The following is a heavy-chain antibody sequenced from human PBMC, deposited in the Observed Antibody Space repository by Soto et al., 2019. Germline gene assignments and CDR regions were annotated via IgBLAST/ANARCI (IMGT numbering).Heavy chain of an antibody. D-gene: IGHD1-7*01. CDR2: IYRTGST. V-gene: IGHV4-4*02. Sequence: SETLSLTCAVSGGSFTSNNWWTWVRQPPGQGLEWIGEIYRTGSTNYNPSLKGRVTISLDKSENQFSLKVTSLTAADTAVYYCASRDPGTSVDYWGQGTLVTVSS. CDR3: ASRDPGTSVDY. CDR1: GGSFTSNNW. J-gene: IGHJ4*02.